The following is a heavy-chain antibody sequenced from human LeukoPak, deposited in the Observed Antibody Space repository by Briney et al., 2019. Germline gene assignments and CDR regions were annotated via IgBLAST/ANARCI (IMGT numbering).Heavy chain of an antibody. D-gene: IGHD2-2*01. V-gene: IGHV3-30*02. J-gene: IGHJ4*02. CDR3: AKDRGYCSSTSCYAYFDY. Sequence: GGSLRLSCAASGFTFSSVGMHWVRQAPGKGLEWVTFIRTDGSVQYYADSVKGRFTISRDNSRNTLFLQMNSLRAEDTAVYYCAKDRGYCSSTSCYAYFDYWGQGTLVTVSS. CDR2: IRTDGSVQ. CDR1: GFTFSSVG.